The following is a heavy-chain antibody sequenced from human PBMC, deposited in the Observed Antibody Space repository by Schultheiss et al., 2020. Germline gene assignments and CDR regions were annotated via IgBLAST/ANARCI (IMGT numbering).Heavy chain of an antibody. D-gene: IGHD3-9*01. Sequence: ASVKVSCKASGYTFTGYYMHWVRQAPGQGLEWMGWISAYNGNTNYAQKLQGRVTMTTDTSTSTAYMELRSLRSDNTAVYYCARDRYDILTGSYYYGMDVWGQGTTVTVSS. CDR1: GYTFTGYY. J-gene: IGHJ6*02. V-gene: IGHV1-18*04. CDR2: ISAYNGNT. CDR3: ARDRYDILTGSYYYGMDV.